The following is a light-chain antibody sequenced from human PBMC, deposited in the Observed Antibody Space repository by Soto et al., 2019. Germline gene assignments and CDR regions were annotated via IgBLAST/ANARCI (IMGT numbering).Light chain of an antibody. V-gene: IGKV3-11*01. Sequence: EIVLTQSPATLSLSPGERATLSCRASQSISSYLAWYQQKPGQAPRLLFYDASIRAAGIPARFSGSGSGTDFPLTLRSLEPEDLSVYYRQQRRDWPRTFGRGTKLEIK. CDR1: QSISSY. J-gene: IGKJ2*01. CDR2: DAS. CDR3: QQRRDWPRT.